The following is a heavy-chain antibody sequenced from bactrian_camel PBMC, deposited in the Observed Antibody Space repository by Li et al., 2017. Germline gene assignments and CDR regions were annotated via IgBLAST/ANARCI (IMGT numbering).Heavy chain of an antibody. J-gene: IGHJ4*01. CDR2: IATGSGNT. V-gene: IGHV3S40*01. D-gene: IGHD3*01. CDR3: AAAKGLPDLLRGGYLSARSYNY. CDR1: GISSYF. Sequence: VQLVESGGGSVQAGGSLRLSCTASGISSYFMAWFRQAPGKEREGVARIATGSGNTYYADSVKGRFTISQDNAKNTVYLQMNSLKPEDTAIYYCAAAKGLPDLLRGGYLSARSYNYWGRGTQVTVS.